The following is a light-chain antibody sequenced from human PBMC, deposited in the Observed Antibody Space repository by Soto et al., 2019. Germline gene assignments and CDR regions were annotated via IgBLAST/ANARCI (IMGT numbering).Light chain of an antibody. CDR3: QQFGGSPLYT. J-gene: IGKJ2*01. CDR1: QSISSNS. V-gene: IGKV3-20*01. Sequence: EIVLTQSPGTLSLSPGERATLSCRASQSISSNSLAWYQQKPGQAPRLLIDGASSRATGIPDRFSGSGSGTVFTLTISRLEPEDCAVYYCQQFGGSPLYTFGQGTKLEIK. CDR2: GAS.